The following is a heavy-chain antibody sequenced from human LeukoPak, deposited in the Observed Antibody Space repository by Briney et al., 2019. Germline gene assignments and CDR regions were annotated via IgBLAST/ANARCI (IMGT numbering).Heavy chain of an antibody. V-gene: IGHV3-23*01. Sequence: PGGSLRLSCAASGFTFSSYAMSWVRQAPGKGLEWVSAISGSGGSTYYADSVKGRFTISRDNSKNTLYLQMNSLRAEDTALYYCARLWLPRYYYYYGMDVWGQGTTVTVSS. CDR1: GFTFSSYA. D-gene: IGHD6-19*01. CDR3: ARLWLPRYYYYYGMDV. CDR2: ISGSGGST. J-gene: IGHJ6*02.